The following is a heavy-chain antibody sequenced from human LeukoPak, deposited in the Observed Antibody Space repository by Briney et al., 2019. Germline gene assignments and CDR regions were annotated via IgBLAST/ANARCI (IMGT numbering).Heavy chain of an antibody. V-gene: IGHV4-39*01. CDR1: GVSISNSRYY. J-gene: IGHJ4*02. CDR3: ASRGYSYGYKYPDY. D-gene: IGHD5-18*01. CDR2: FYYDEST. Sequence: PSETLSLTCTVSGVSISNSRYYWSWVRQPPGKGLEWIGNFYYDESTYYNPSLKSRVTISVDTSKNQFSLKLSSVTAADTAVYYCASRGYSYGYKYPDYWGQGTLVTVSS.